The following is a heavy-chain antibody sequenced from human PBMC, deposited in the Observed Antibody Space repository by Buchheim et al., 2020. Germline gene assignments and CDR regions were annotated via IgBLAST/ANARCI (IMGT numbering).Heavy chain of an antibody. J-gene: IGHJ4*02. V-gene: IGHV4-59*01. D-gene: IGHD1-7*01. CDR1: GGSITTYY. CDR2: IYYREGT. Sequence: QVHLQESGPGLVKSSETLSLTCTVSGGSITTYYWNWIRHSPGQGLEWIGYIYYREGTTYNPSLKSRVTISLDTSKNPFSLGLTSLTAADTAVYYCARDRDNWNLYAFDYWGQG. CDR3: ARDRDNWNLYAFDY.